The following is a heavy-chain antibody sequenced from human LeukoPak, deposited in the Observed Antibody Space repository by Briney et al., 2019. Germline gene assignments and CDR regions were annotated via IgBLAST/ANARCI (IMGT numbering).Heavy chain of an antibody. Sequence: PGGSLRLSCTTSGFSFSGYWMHWVRQAPGKGLVGVSRIKSDGSSTTYADSVKGRFTISRDNAKNSLYLQMNSLRAEDTAVYYCARDHHRRLYDSQARDTFDIWGQGTMVTVSS. V-gene: IGHV3-74*01. D-gene: IGHD3-22*01. CDR1: GFSFSGYW. J-gene: IGHJ3*02. CDR3: ARDHHRRLYDSQARDTFDI. CDR2: IKSDGSST.